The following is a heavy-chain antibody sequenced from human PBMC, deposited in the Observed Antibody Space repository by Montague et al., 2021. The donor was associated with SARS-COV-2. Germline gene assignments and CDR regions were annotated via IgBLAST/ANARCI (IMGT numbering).Heavy chain of an antibody. Sequence: SLRLSCAASGFPFSNNWMTWVRQAPGKGLEWVANIKQDEREKYYVDSVKGRFTISRDNAEKSLYLHMSRLRGEDTAIYYCARDRTPPYGKSWYEEYYYRAVDVWGRGTTGIVSS. V-gene: IGHV3-7*01. J-gene: IGHJ6*02. CDR2: IKQDEREK. CDR3: ARDRTPPYGKSWYEEYYYRAVDV. D-gene: IGHD6-13*01. CDR1: GFPFSNNW.